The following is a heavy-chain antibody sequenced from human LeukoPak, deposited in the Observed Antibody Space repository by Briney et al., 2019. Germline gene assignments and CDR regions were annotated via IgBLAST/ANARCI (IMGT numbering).Heavy chain of an antibody. V-gene: IGHV4-59*13. CDR3: ARDRNIRGGSYFDS. J-gene: IGHJ4*02. CDR1: GDSISSSY. Sequence: SETLSLTCTVSGDSISSSYWSWIRQPPGKGLEWIGCIHYSGFTNYSPSLKRRVSISLDTSKKQFSLRLTSVTAADTAVYYCARDRNIRGGSYFDSWGQGTLVTVSS. CDR2: IHYSGFT. D-gene: IGHD2-15*01.